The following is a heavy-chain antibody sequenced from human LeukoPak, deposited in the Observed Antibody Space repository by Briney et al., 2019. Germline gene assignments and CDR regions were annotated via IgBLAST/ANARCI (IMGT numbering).Heavy chain of an antibody. J-gene: IGHJ4*02. CDR1: AFTFTIYA. CDR2: ISDSGDRT. D-gene: IGHD2-2*01. Sequence: GRSLRLSCEASAFTFTIYAMSWVRQSPGKGLEWVSSISDSGDRTYYADSVKGRFTISRDNSRNTLYLQVNSLRAEDTAVYYCAKSGSVPPDYWGQGTLVTVSS. CDR3: AKSGSVPPDY. V-gene: IGHV3-23*01.